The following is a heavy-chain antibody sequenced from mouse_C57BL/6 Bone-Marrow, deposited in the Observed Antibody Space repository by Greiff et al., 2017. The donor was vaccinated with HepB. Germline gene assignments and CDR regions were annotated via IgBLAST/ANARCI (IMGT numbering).Heavy chain of an antibody. CDR2: IYPRDGSS. CDR3: ARRTTVGYFDV. J-gene: IGHJ1*03. D-gene: IGHD1-1*01. CDR1: GYTFTDHT. V-gene: IGHV1-78*01. Sequence: QVQLKQSDAELVKPGASVKISCKVSGYTFTDHTIHWMKQRPEQGLEWIGYIYPRDGSSRYNEKFKGKATLTEDKSSSTAYMQLNSLTSEDSAVFVCARRTTVGYFDVWGTGTTVTVSS.